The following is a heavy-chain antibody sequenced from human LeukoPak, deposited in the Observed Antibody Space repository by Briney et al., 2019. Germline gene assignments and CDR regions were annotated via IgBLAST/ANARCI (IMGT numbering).Heavy chain of an antibody. CDR1: GYTFTNHD. D-gene: IGHD3-10*01. V-gene: IGHV1-8*01. CDR2: MNPKSRNT. J-gene: IGHJ3*02. CDR3: AREFWNYRSGNLQAFDI. Sequence: ASVKVSCKASGYTFTNHDINWVRQAPGRGLEWMGWMNPKSRNTGYAQKFQGRVSMTTDTSTTTAYMQLSGLRSDDTAVYYCAREFWNYRSGNLQAFDIWGQGTMVTVSS.